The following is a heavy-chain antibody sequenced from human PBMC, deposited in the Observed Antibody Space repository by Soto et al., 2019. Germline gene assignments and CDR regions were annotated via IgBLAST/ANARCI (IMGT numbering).Heavy chain of an antibody. V-gene: IGHV4-34*01. J-gene: IGHJ6*02. D-gene: IGHD3-10*01. CDR2: INHSGST. Sequence: KASETLSLTCAVYGGSFSGYYWSWIRQPPGKGLEWIGEINHSGSTNYNPSLKSRVTISVDTSKNQFSLKLSSVTAADTAVYYCARGVGGNYYYYGMDVWGQGTTVTVS. CDR3: ARGVGGNYYYYGMDV. CDR1: GGSFSGYY.